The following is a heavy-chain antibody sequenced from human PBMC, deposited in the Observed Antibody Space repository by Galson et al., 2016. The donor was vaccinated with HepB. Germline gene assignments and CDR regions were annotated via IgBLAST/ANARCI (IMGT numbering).Heavy chain of an antibody. CDR1: GYTFNSYI. J-gene: IGHJ4*02. V-gene: IGHV1-18*01. CDR3: ARGARSGYDPFDY. CDR2: ISASNGNT. Sequence: SVKVSCKASGYTFNSYIINWVRQAPGQGLEWMGWISASNGNTNYAEKLQGRVTMTTDTSTSTAYLELRSLRSDDTAVYYCARGARSGYDPFDYWGQGTLVTVSS. D-gene: IGHD5-12*01.